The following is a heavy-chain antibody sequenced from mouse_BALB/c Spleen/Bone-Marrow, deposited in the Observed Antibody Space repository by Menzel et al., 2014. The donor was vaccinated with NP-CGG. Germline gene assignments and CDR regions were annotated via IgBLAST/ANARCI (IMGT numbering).Heavy chain of an antibody. CDR1: GFTFTDYY. D-gene: IGHD1-1*01. CDR3: ARDRGGLLFDY. J-gene: IGHJ2*01. Sequence: EVQVVESGGGLVQPGGSLKLSCATSGFTFTDYYMNWVRPPPGKALEWLGFIRNKANGYTTEYSASVKGRFTISRDNSQSILYLQMNTLRAEDSATYYSARDRGGLLFDYWGQGTTLTVSS. CDR2: IRNKANGYTT. V-gene: IGHV7-3*02.